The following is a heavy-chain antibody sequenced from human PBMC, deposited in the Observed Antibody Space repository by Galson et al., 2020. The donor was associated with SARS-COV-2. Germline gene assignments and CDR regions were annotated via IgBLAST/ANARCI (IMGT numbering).Heavy chain of an antibody. CDR3: AKNKLPLILGESGCYYGLDV. Sequence: ASVKVSCKSSGYTFNSYGLTWVRQAPGQGLEWMGWIDPYSGNAHYALNFQGRVTMTTDTSTDTAYMALGSLRSDDTAVYYCAKNKLPLILGESGCYYGLDVWGQGTTVIVSS. CDR2: IDPYSGNA. CDR1: GYTFNSYG. V-gene: IGHV1-18*01. J-gene: IGHJ6*02. D-gene: IGHD3-3*01.